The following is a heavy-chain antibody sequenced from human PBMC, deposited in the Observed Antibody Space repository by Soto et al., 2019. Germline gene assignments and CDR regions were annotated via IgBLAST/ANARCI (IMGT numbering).Heavy chain of an antibody. CDR1: GFTFSSYE. J-gene: IGHJ4*02. CDR3: ARSSGHYRPFDS. CDR2: ITSRSDTI. D-gene: IGHD3-22*01. V-gene: IGHV3-48*03. Sequence: EVQLVESGGGLVQPGGSLRLSCAASGFTFSSYEMNWVRQAPGKGLEWVSHITSRSDTIYYADSVKGRFTISRVNAETSLYLQMNSLRAEDTAVYYCARSSGHYRPFDSWGQGTLVTVSS.